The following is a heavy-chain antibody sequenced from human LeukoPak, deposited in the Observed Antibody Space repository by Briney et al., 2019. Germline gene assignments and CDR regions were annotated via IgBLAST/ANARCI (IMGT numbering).Heavy chain of an antibody. CDR1: GFTSTNFA. CDR3: AADLSNPRMGASYLDS. V-gene: IGHV1-58*01. D-gene: IGHD3-16*01. J-gene: IGHJ4*02. CDR2: IIVGSGAT. Sequence: ASVKVSCKASGFTSTNFAVQWGRQARGQRLEWIGWIIVGSGATKCAQDFQERVTITRDLSTSTLYMELRSLTSEDTAVYYCAADLSNPRMGASYLDSWGQGTLVTVSS.